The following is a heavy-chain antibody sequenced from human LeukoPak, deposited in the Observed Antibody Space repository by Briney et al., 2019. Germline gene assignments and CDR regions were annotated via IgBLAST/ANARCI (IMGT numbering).Heavy chain of an antibody. CDR1: GYSISSGYY. V-gene: IGHV4-38-2*02. J-gene: IGHJ6*03. CDR2: IYRSGST. D-gene: IGHD6-13*01. Sequence: SETLSLTCTVSGYSISSGYYWVWIRQPPGKGLEWIGSIYRSGSTNYNPSLKSRVTISVDTSKNQFSLKLSSVTAADTAVYYCARGVSSWYPIYYYYYMDVWGKGTTVTVSS. CDR3: ARGVSSWYPIYYYYYMDV.